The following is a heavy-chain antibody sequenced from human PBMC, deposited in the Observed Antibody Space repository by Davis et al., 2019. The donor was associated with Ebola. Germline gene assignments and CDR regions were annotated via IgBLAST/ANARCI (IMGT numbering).Heavy chain of an antibody. D-gene: IGHD4-17*01. CDR2: ISYDDGTNK. V-gene: IGHV3-30-3*01. Sequence: PGGSLRLSCAASGFTFSRYAMYWVRQAPGKGLEWVAVISYDDGTNKYYADSVKGRFTIFRDNAKNSLYLEMNSLRAEDTATYYCARDAPGTVTNDYWGQGTLVTVSS. CDR3: ARDAPGTVTNDY. J-gene: IGHJ4*02. CDR1: GFTFSRYA.